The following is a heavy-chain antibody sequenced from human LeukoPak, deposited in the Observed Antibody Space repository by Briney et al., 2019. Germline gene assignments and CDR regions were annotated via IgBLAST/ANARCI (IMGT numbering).Heavy chain of an antibody. CDR1: GFTVSSNY. CDR2: IYSGGST. Sequence: GGSLRLSCAASGFTVSSNYMSWVRQAPGKGLEWVSVIYSGGSTYYADSVKGRFTISRDNSKNSLYLQMNSLRAEDTAVYYCARVGQSFYGDDYWGQGTLVTVSS. J-gene: IGHJ4*02. D-gene: IGHD4-17*01. V-gene: IGHV3-66*01. CDR3: ARVGQSFYGDDY.